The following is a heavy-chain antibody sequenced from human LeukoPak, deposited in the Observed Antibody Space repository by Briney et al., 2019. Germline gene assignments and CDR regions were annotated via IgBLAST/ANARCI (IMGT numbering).Heavy chain of an antibody. J-gene: IGHJ5*02. Sequence: ASVKGSCKASGYTFTSYDINWVRQATGQGLEWMGWMNPNSGNTGYAQKFQGRVTMTRNTSISTAYMELSSLRSEDTAVYYCARVSSYYYDMAWFDPWGQGTLVTVSS. CDR1: GYTFTSYD. V-gene: IGHV1-8*01. CDR2: MNPNSGNT. CDR3: ARVSSYYYDMAWFDP. D-gene: IGHD3-22*01.